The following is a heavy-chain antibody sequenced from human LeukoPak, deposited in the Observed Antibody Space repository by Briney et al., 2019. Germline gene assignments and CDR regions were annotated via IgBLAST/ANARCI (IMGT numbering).Heavy chain of an antibody. CDR3: AKGVNYCDSSGYYPYYFDY. J-gene: IGHJ4*02. V-gene: IGHV3-23*01. CDR1: RFTLSSYA. D-gene: IGHD3-22*01. CDR2: IRGSGGST. Sequence: GGSLRLACAASRFTLSSYAMSWVRHAPGEGLEWVSAIRGSGGSTYYADSVKGGFTICRDNSKNTLFPQKHSLRAEDPAVYYCAKGVNYCDSSGYYPYYFDYWGQGTLVTVSS.